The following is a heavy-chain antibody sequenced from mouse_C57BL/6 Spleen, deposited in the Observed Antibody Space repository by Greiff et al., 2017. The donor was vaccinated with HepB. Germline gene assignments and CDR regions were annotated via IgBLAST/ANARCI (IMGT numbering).Heavy chain of an antibody. V-gene: IGHV1-82*01. CDR3: ARRGLRGGFYAMDY. CDR2: IYPGDGDT. J-gene: IGHJ4*01. D-gene: IGHD2-4*01. Sequence: VQLQESGPELVKPGASVKISCKASGYAFSSSWMNWVKQRPGKGLEWIGRIYPGDGDTNYNGKFKGKATLTADKSSSTAYMQLSSLTSEDSAVYFCARRGLRGGFYAMDYWGQGTSVTVSS. CDR1: GYAFSSSW.